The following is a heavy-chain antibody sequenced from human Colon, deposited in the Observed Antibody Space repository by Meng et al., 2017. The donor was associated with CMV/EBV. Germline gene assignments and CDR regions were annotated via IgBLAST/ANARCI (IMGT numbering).Heavy chain of an antibody. J-gene: IGHJ5*02. CDR3: ARDRGQVPEVFGS. CDR2: IGNNGYTT. V-gene: IGHV3-23*01. CDR1: GFTFSSYA. Sequence: GESLKFSWASSGFTFSSYAMSWVRQAPGKVLEWVSGIGNNGYTTSFADSVKSRFTISRANSNNVLYLVMNNLRADHTATYYCARDRGQVPEVFGSWGQGTLVTVSS. D-gene: IGHD3-10*01.